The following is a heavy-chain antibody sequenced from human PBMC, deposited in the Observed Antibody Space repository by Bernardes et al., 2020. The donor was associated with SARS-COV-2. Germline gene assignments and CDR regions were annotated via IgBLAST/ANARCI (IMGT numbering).Heavy chain of an antibody. D-gene: IGHD6-6*01. CDR2: IYYSGST. J-gene: IGHJ2*01. CDR1: GGSISSHY. V-gene: IGHV4-59*11. CDR3: ATESRSRSSEWYFEL. Sequence: SETLSLTCTVSGGSISSHYWSWIRQPPGKGLEWIGSIYYSGSTTYNPSLKSRVTLSVDTSKSQFSLKLSSVTAGDTAVYYCATESRSRSSEWYFELWGRGTLVTVYS.